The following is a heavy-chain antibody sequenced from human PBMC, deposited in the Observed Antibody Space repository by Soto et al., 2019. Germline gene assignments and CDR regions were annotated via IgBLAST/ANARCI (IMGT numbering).Heavy chain of an antibody. Sequence: GGSLRLSCAASGFTFSSYGMHWVRQAPGKGLEWVAVISYDGSNKYYADSVKGRFTISRDNSKNTLYLQMNSLRAEDTAVYYCAKEGTYCSGGSCYSIKYYFDYWGQGTLVTVSS. V-gene: IGHV3-30*18. CDR3: AKEGTYCSGGSCYSIKYYFDY. D-gene: IGHD2-15*01. CDR2: ISYDGSNK. CDR1: GFTFSSYG. J-gene: IGHJ4*02.